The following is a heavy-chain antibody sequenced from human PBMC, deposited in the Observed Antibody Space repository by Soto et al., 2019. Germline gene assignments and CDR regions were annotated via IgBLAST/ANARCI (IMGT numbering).Heavy chain of an antibody. Sequence: QVQLQQWGAGLLKPSESLSLTCAVYGGFVTSGSYYWSWIRQPPGKGLEWIGEMRHSGGTNFNPSLKSRDTISVDTSKKQFTLKMSSVTAEDTDLYYCARVERGTATTVVDAFDIWGPGKMVTVSS. CDR3: ARVERGTATTVVDAFDI. J-gene: IGHJ3*02. CDR2: MRHSGGT. CDR1: GGFVTSGSYY. D-gene: IGHD1-1*01. V-gene: IGHV4-34*01.